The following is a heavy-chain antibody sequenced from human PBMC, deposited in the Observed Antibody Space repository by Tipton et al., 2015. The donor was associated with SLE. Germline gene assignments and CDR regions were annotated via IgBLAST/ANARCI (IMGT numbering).Heavy chain of an antibody. J-gene: IGHJ3*01. V-gene: IGHV6-1*01. CDR2: TYYRSKWYN. Sequence: GLVKPSQTLSLTWAISGDSVSSNSAAWNWIRQSPSRGLEWLGGTYYRSKWYNDYAVSVKSRITINPDTSNNQFSLQVNSVTPEDTAVCCCARLGPTGDLGDAFVVWVQGTIDTDSS. CDR1: GDSVSSNSAA. D-gene: IGHD7-27*01. CDR3: ARLGPTGDLGDAFVV.